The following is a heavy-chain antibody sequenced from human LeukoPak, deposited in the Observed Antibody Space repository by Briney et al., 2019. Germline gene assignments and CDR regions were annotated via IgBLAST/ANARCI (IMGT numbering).Heavy chain of an antibody. CDR2: IYYSGST. CDR3: AIGPLRPRNWFDP. J-gene: IGHJ5*02. Sequence: PSETLSLTCAVYGGSISSYYWSWIRQPPGKGLEWIGYIYYSGSTNYNPSLKSRVTISVDTSKNQFSLKLSSVTAADTAVYYCAIGPLRPRNWFDPWGQGTLVTVSS. CDR1: GGSISSYY. V-gene: IGHV4-59*01.